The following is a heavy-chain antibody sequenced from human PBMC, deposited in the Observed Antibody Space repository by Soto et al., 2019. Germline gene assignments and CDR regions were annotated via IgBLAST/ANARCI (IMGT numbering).Heavy chain of an antibody. CDR3: ARDGLQSGYGMDV. Sequence: QVQLQESGPGLVKPSQTLSLTCTVSGGSISSGGYYWSWIRQHPGKGLEWIGYIYYSGSTYYNPSLKRRVTISVETSKNQFSLKLSSVTAADTAVYYCARDGLQSGYGMDVWGQGTTVTVSS. V-gene: IGHV4-31*03. CDR1: GGSISSGGYY. D-gene: IGHD2-15*01. CDR2: IYYSGST. J-gene: IGHJ6*02.